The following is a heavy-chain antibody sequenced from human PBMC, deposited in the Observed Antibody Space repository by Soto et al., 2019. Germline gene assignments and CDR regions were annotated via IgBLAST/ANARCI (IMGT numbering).Heavy chain of an antibody. CDR2: IYHSGST. J-gene: IGHJ5*02. CDR1: GVSISSGDYY. V-gene: IGHV4-30-4*01. Sequence: SETLSLTCTVSGVSISSGDYYWSWIRQPPGKGLEWIGYIYHSGSTSYNPSLKSRVTISVDTSKNQFSLKLSSVTAADTAVYYCARERPDGARLDPWGQGTQVTVSS. CDR3: ARERPDGARLDP. D-gene: IGHD6-6*01.